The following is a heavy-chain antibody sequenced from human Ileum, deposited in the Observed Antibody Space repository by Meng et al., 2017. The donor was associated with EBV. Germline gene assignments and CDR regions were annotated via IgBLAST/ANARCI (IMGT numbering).Heavy chain of an antibody. V-gene: IGHV4-61*08. J-gene: IGHJ4*02. D-gene: IGHD2-21*02. CDR3: ARERGGGDRGIQ. CDR2: MSYTGST. CDR1: NGSVSSYGYY. Sequence: QVLLPESGLGLVSPSETLSLTCSVSNGSVSSYGYYWTWIRQPPGKGLEWIGYMSYTGSTNYKSTLKSRVTISVDKSKNQFSLKLSSVTAADTAVYYCARERGGGDRGIQWGQGTLVTVSS.